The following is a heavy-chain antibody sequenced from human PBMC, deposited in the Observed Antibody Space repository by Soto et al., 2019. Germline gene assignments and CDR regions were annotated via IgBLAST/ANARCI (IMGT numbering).Heavy chain of an antibody. CDR3: ASNSDYRFDF. V-gene: IGHV3-7*01. Sequence: PGGSLRLPCAASGFTFFSYWMSWVRQAPGKGLEWVANIKPDGSEKFYVASVKGRFSISRDNANNALYLQVNSLRAEDTARYYCASNSDYRFDFWGQGA. J-gene: IGHJ4*02. CDR2: IKPDGSEK. CDR1: GFTFFSYW. D-gene: IGHD3-16*01.